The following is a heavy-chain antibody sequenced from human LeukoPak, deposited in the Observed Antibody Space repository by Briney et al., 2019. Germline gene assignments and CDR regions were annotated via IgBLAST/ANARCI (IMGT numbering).Heavy chain of an antibody. CDR1: GFTFSSYW. D-gene: IGHD4-17*01. Sequence: GGSLRLSCAASGFTFSSYWMSWVRQAPGKGLEWVASIKQDGSEKYYVDSVKGRLTISRDNAKNSLYLQMNSLRAEDTALYYCARAPGEGWFDPWGQGTLVTVSS. CDR2: IKQDGSEK. CDR3: ARAPGEGWFDP. J-gene: IGHJ5*02. V-gene: IGHV3-7*01.